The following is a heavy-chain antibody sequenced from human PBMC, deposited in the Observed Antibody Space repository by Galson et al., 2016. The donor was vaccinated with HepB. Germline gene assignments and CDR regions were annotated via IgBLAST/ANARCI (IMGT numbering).Heavy chain of an antibody. CDR1: GFSVNTYA. Sequence: SLRLSCAASGFSVNTYAVNWVRQAPGKGLEWVAVLSTNGLSQHYSDSVKGRFTISRDNAKNSLYLHMNSLTGEDTAVYYCARMFPLYSSGWYVRGDGWFDSWGQGTLATVSS. CDR2: LSTNGLSQ. CDR3: ARMFPLYSSGWYVRGDGWFDS. J-gene: IGHJ5*01. V-gene: IGHV3-30-3*01. D-gene: IGHD6-19*01.